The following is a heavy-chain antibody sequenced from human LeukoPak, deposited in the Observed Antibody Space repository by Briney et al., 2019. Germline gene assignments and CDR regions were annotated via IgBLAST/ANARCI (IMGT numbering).Heavy chain of an antibody. CDR2: ISAYNGNT. V-gene: IGHV1-18*04. D-gene: IGHD2-21*01. CDR3: ARGANLVRVIQLDY. CDR1: EYTFSSYY. J-gene: IGHJ4*02. Sequence: ASVKVSCTAAEYTFSSYYMHWVRQAPGQGLEWMGWISAYNGNTNYAQKLQGRVTITTDTSTSTAYMELRSLRSDDTAVYYCARGANLVRVIQLDYWGQGTLVTVSS.